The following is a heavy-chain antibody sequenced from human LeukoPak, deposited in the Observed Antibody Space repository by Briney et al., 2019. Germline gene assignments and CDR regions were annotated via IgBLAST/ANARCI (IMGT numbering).Heavy chain of an antibody. J-gene: IGHJ4*02. V-gene: IGHV3-64D*09. Sequence: GGSLRLSCSASGFSLSSYDIHWVRQGPGRGLEYVSVISRNGRSTYYTDSVRGRFTISRDNYKNTVYLQMSSLRTEDTAIYYCLRDGGASSSSGGDYWGQGTLVTVSS. CDR1: GFSLSSYD. CDR3: LRDGGASSSSGGDY. CDR2: ISRNGRST. D-gene: IGHD6-13*01.